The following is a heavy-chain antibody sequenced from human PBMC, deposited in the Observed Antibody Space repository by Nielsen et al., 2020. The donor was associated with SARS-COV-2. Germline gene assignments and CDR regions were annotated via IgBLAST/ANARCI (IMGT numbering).Heavy chain of an antibody. J-gene: IGHJ4*02. Sequence: SETLSLTCTVSGVSISSFYWSWIRQSPGKGLEWIGYIYNSGTTNYNPSLKSRVTMSLDTSRNQFSLKLSSVTAADTAVYYCASCSTSCYLFDYWGQGTLVTVSS. CDR3: ASCSTSCYLFDY. V-gene: IGHV4-59*01. CDR2: IYNSGTT. CDR1: GVSISSFY. D-gene: IGHD2-2*01.